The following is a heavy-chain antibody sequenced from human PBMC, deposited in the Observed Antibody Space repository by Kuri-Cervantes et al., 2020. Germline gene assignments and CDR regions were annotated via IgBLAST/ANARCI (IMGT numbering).Heavy chain of an antibody. CDR3: AHSPWFGESLAGNWFDP. V-gene: IGHV2-26*01. CDR2: IFSNDEK. D-gene: IGHD3-10*01. CDR1: GFSLSNARMG. J-gene: IGHJ5*02. Sequence: SGPTLVKPTETLTLTCTVSGFSLSNARMGVSWFRQPPGKALEWLAHIFSNDEKSYSTSLKSRLTITKDTSKNQVVLTMTNMDPVDTATYYCAHSPWFGESLAGNWFDPWGQGTLVTVSS.